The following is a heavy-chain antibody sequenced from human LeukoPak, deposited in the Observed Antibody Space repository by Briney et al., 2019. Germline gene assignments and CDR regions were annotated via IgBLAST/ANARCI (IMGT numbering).Heavy chain of an antibody. J-gene: IGHJ4*02. V-gene: IGHV5-51*01. CDR1: GYSFTNYW. D-gene: IGHD3/OR15-3a*01. CDR2: MYPGDSDT. CDR3: ARQAVPGLLFFDS. Sequence: GESLKISCKGSGYSFTNYWILWVRQVPGKGLEWMGMMYPGDSDTRYSPSFQGQVTISADKSISTAFLQWGSLKASDTAMYYCARQAVPGLLFFDSWGQGTLVTVSS.